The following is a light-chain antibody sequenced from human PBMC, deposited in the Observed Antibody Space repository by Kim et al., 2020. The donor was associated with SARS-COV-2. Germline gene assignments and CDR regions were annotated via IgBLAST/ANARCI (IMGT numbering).Light chain of an antibody. CDR1: QSISSY. V-gene: IGKV1-39*01. Sequence: ASVGDRVTITCRASQSISSYLNWYQQKPGKAPKLLIYAASSLQSGVRSRFSGSGSGTDFTLTISSLQPEDFATYYCQQSYNTHLTFGPGTKVDIK. J-gene: IGKJ3*01. CDR2: AAS. CDR3: QQSYNTHLT.